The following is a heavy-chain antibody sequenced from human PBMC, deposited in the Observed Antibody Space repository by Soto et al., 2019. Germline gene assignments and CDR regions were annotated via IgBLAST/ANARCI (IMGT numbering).Heavy chain of an antibody. V-gene: IGHV2-5*01. D-gene: IGHD1-20*01. CDR1: WFSLSTTGEG. Sequence: SVPTLVHPTQTLTLSCTFSWFSLSTTGEGVGWIRQPPGKALEWLALLYWSDDKRYSPSLKSRLTITKDTSKNQVVLTMTNMEPMDTGTYYCAHRRRNWNFAYWRKRTPVTGFS. J-gene: IGHJ4*02. CDR3: AHRRRNWNFAY. CDR2: LYWSDDK.